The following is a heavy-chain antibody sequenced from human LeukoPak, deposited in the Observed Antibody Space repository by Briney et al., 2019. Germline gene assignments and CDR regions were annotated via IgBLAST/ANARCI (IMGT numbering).Heavy chain of an antibody. CDR3: AREGYSYGYEDAFDI. V-gene: IGHV4-61*01. D-gene: IGHD5-18*01. J-gene: IGHJ3*02. CDR2: IYYSGST. CDR1: GGSISSSSYY. Sequence: SETLSLTCTVSGGSISSSSYYWSWIRQPPGKGLEWIGYIYYSGSTNYNPSLKSRVTISVDTSKNQFSLKLSSVTAADTAVYYCAREGYSYGYEDAFDIWGQGTMVTVSS.